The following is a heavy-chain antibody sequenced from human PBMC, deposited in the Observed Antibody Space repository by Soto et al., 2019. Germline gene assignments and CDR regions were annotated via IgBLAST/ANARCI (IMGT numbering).Heavy chain of an antibody. CDR2: ISAYNGNT. J-gene: IGHJ6*02. CDR1: GYTFTSYG. CDR3: ARPVGDTYCGGDCHLYCYYGMGV. Sequence: QVQLVQSGAEVKKPGASVKVSCKASGYTFTSYGISWVRQAPGQGLEWMGWISAYNGNTNYAQKLQGRVXMNTEPSTSPXXIXLXXLSSDDTAVSYCARPVGDTYCGGDCHLYCYYGMGVWGQGTTVTVSS. D-gene: IGHD2-21*02. V-gene: IGHV1-18*01.